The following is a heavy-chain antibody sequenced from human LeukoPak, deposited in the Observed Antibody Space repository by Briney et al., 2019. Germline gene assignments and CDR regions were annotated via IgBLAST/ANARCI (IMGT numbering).Heavy chain of an antibody. J-gene: IGHJ3*02. CDR1: GFTFSSYG. CDR2: ISYDGSNK. Sequence: PGRSLRLSCAASGFTFSSYGMHWVRQAPGKGLEWVAVISYDGSNKYYAGSVKGRFTISRDNSKNTLYLQMNSLRAEDTAVYYCAKALDYYDSSDDAFDIWGQGTMVTVSS. CDR3: AKALDYYDSSDDAFDI. D-gene: IGHD3-22*01. V-gene: IGHV3-30*18.